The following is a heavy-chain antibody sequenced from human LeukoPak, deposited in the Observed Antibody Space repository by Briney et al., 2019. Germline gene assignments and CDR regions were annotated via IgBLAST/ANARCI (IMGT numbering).Heavy chain of an antibody. Sequence: GGSLRLSCAASGFTFSSYAMTWVRQAPGEGLEWVSGISARGSSTYYADSVKGRFTISRDDSKNTLYLQMTSLRAEDTAVYYCAKDRVAYSGYDDALYFDYWGQGTLVTVSS. D-gene: IGHD5-12*01. V-gene: IGHV3-23*01. J-gene: IGHJ4*02. CDR1: GFTFSSYA. CDR2: ISARGSST. CDR3: AKDRVAYSGYDDALYFDY.